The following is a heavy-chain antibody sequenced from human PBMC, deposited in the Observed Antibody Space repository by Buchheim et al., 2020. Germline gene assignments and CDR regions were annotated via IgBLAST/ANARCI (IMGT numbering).Heavy chain of an antibody. CDR3: APDYDMDV. CDR1: GFTFSTYA. CDR2: ISSSGGST. V-gene: IGHV3-23*01. Sequence: EVQVLESGGGLVQPGGSLRLSCAASGFTFSTYAMSWVRQAPGKGLEWVSTISSSGGSTYYADSVKGRFNISSENSKNKVYLQMNSLRAEDTAIYYCAPDYDMDVWGQGTT. J-gene: IGHJ6*02.